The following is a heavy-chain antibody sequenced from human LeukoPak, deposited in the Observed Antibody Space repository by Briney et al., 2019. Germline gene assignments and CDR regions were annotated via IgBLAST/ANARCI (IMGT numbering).Heavy chain of an antibody. V-gene: IGHV4-38-2*02. J-gene: IGHJ4*02. CDR2: IYHSGST. CDR3: ARSHDYPLVFDY. D-gene: IGHD4-11*01. Sequence: SETLSLTCTVSGYSISSGYYWGWIRQPPGKGLEWIGSIYHSGSTYYNPSLKSRVTISVDTSKNQFSLKLSSVTAADTAVYYCARSHDYPLVFDYWGQGTLVTVSS. CDR1: GYSISSGYY.